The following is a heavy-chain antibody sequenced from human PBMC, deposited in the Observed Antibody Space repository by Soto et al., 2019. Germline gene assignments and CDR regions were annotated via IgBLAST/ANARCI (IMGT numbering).Heavy chain of an antibody. CDR2: LVVGSGNT. V-gene: IGHV1-58*01. Sequence: QMQLVQSGPEVKKPGTSVKVSCKASTFTFTSSAVQWVRQARGQLLEWIGWLVVGSGNTKYAQNFQERVTITRDMSSVTAYLELSSLRSEDTAVYYCATHREGATYYFDYWGQGTLLTVSS. J-gene: IGHJ4*02. CDR3: ATHREGATYYFDY. CDR1: TFTFTSSA. D-gene: IGHD1-26*01.